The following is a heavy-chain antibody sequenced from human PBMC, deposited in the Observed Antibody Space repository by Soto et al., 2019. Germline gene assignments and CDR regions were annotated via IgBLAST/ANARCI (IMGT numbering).Heavy chain of an antibody. D-gene: IGHD3-10*01. Sequence: SETLSLTCTVSGGSISSYYWSWIRQPPGKGLEWIGYIYYSGSTNYNPSLKSRVTISVDTSKNQFSLKLSSVTAADTAVYYCARDLRDYYGSGSYPRWFDPWGQGTLVTVSS. V-gene: IGHV4-59*01. J-gene: IGHJ5*02. CDR1: GGSISSYY. CDR3: ARDLRDYYGSGSYPRWFDP. CDR2: IYYSGST.